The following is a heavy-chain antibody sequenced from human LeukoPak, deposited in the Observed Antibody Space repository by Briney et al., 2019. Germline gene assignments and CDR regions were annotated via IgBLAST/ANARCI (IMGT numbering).Heavy chain of an antibody. CDR1: GFPVSSYY. CDR2: IYFGGRT. V-gene: IGHV3-53*01. D-gene: IGHD4-17*01. CDR3: ARCLGGDYVSDTYWYFDL. Sequence: PGGSLRLSCAASGFPVSSYYMSWVRQAPGKGLEWVSVIYFGGRTYYADSVTGRFTISRDNSKNTLYPQMNSLRAEDTAVYYCARCLGGDYVSDTYWYFDLWGRGTLVTVSS. J-gene: IGHJ2*01.